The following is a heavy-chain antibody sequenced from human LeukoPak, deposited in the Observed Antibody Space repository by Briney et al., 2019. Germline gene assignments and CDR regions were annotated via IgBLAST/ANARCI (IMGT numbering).Heavy chain of an antibody. CDR3: AAAVTTGRAEHY. V-gene: IGHV3-23*01. CDR2: INNGGTDT. D-gene: IGHD4-17*01. CDR1: GFTFSSFA. Sequence: GGSLRLSCAASGFTFSSFAMTWVRHAPGKGLEWVSSINNGGTDTYYADSVKGRFTISRDNSKNTLYLQINSLSAGDTAVYYCAAAVTTGRAEHYWGQGTLVTVSS. J-gene: IGHJ4*02.